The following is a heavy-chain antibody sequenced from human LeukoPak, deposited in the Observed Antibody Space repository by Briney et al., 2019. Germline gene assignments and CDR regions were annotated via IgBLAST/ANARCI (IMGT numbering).Heavy chain of an antibody. CDR3: AREGYCSGGSCYSWSDP. J-gene: IGHJ5*02. CDR1: GYTFTGYY. CDR2: INPNSGGT. V-gene: IGHV1-2*02. D-gene: IGHD2-15*01. Sequence: ASVKVSCKASGYTFTGYYMHWVRQAPGQGLEWMGWINPNSGGTNYAQKFQGRVTMTRDTSISTAYMELSRLRSDDTAVYYCAREGYCSGGSCYSWSDPWGQGTLVTVSS.